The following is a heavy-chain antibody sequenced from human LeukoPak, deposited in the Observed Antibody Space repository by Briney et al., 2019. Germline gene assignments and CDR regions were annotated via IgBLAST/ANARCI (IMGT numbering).Heavy chain of an antibody. D-gene: IGHD2-21*02. J-gene: IGHJ6*02. Sequence: GGSLRLSCATSGFTFSSYSMNWVRQAPGKGLEWVSSISSSSSYIYYADSVKGRFTISRDNAKNSLYLQMNSLRAEDTAVYYCARSTVVTAILLSYGMDVWGQGTTVTVSS. V-gene: IGHV3-21*01. CDR2: ISSSSSYI. CDR3: ARSTVVTAILLSYGMDV. CDR1: GFTFSSYS.